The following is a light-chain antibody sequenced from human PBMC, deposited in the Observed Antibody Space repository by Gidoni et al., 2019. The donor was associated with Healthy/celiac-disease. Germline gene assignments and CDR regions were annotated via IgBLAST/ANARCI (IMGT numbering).Light chain of an antibody. CDR2: GAS. J-gene: IGKJ3*01. V-gene: IGKV3-15*01. CDR1: QSVSSN. Sequence: IVMTQSPATLSVSPGERATLSCRASQSVSSNLAWYQQKPGQAPRLLIYGASTRATGIPARFSGSGSGTEFTLTISSLQSEDFAVYYCQQYNNWPPLFTCXPXTKVDIK. CDR3: QQYNNWPPLFT.